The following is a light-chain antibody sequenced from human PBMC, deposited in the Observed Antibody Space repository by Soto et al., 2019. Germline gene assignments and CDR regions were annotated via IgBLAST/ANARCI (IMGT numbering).Light chain of an antibody. CDR3: FTHTTMTTPGV. CDR1: SSDVGGYNY. V-gene: IGLV2-14*01. Sequence: QSALTQPASVSGSPGQSITISCTGTSSDVGGYNYVSWYQLHPGKAPKLMIFEVSNRLSGVSNRFSGSKSGNTASLTISGLQAEDEADYYCFTHTTMTTPGVFGGGTKLTVL. J-gene: IGLJ3*02. CDR2: EVS.